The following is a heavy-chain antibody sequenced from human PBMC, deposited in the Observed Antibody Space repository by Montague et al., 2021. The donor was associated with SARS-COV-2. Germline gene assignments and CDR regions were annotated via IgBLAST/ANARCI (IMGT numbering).Heavy chain of an antibody. J-gene: IGHJ4*02. V-gene: IGHV4-34*01. D-gene: IGHD3-10*01. CDR1: GGSFSGYS. CDR2: INHGGST. Sequence: SETLSLTCAVYGGSFSGYSCNWIRQPPGKGLEWIGEINHGGSTNXSPSLKSRVTMSVDTSKNQFSLKLSSVTAADTAVYYCARGARQGYGFRLGSFDYWGQGTLVTVSS. CDR3: ARGARQGYGFRLGSFDY.